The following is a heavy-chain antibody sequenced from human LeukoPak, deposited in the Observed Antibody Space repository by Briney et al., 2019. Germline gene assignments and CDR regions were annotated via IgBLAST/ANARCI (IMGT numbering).Heavy chain of an antibody. V-gene: IGHV3-23*01. D-gene: IGHD1-26*01. CDR1: GFTFSSYG. CDR3: TTDGVGVEGATYDN. J-gene: IGHJ4*02. Sequence: GGSLRLSCAASGFTFSSYGMNWVRQAPGKGLEWVSGISGSGGSADYADSVKGRFTISRDNSKNTLYLQMNSLKTEDTAVYYCTTDGVGVEGATYDNWGQGTLVSVSS. CDR2: ISGSGGSA.